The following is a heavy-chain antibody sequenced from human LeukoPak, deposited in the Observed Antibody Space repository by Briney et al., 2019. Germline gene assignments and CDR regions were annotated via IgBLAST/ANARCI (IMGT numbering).Heavy chain of an antibody. J-gene: IGHJ4*02. Sequence: ASVKVSCKASGGTFSSYAISWVRQAPGQGLEWMGGIIPIFGTANYAQKFQGKVTITADESTSTAYMELSSLRSEDTAVYYCARGRGYSYGNFDYWGQGTLVTVSS. V-gene: IGHV1-69*13. CDR1: GGTFSSYA. CDR3: ARGRGYSYGNFDY. CDR2: IIPIFGTA. D-gene: IGHD5-18*01.